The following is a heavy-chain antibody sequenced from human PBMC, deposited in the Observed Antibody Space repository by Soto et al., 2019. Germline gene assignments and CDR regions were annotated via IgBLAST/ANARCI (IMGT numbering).Heavy chain of an antibody. D-gene: IGHD3-3*01. CDR2: ISYDGSNK. Sequence: GGSLRLSCAASGFTFSSYGMHWVRQAPGKGLEWVAVISYDGSNKYYADSVKGRFTISRDNSKNTLYLQMNSLRAEDTAVYYCAKERPDGYYDFWSDYYMDGMDVWGQGTTVTVSS. V-gene: IGHV3-30*18. J-gene: IGHJ6*02. CDR1: GFTFSSYG. CDR3: AKERPDGYYDFWSDYYMDGMDV.